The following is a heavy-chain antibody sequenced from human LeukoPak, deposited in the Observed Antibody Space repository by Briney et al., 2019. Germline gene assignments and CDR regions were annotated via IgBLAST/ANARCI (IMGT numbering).Heavy chain of an antibody. Sequence: GGSLRLSCAASGFSFSSYWMHWVRQAPGKGLVWVSSIKSDGKTNYADSVKGRFTISRDNAKNTVSLQMNSLRAEDTGVYYCARAPSEIGGYYPEYFRHWGQGTLVTVSS. V-gene: IGHV3-74*01. D-gene: IGHD3-22*01. CDR2: IKSDGKT. CDR1: GFSFSSYW. CDR3: ARAPSEIGGYYPEYFRH. J-gene: IGHJ1*01.